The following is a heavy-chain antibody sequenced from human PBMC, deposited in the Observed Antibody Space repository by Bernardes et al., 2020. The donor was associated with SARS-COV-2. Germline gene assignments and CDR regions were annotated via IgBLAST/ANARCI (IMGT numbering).Heavy chain of an antibody. J-gene: IGHJ4*02. CDR2: ISAVRNT. Sequence: VGSLRLSCRTSGLVFSNTDMAWVRQAPGKGLEWVATISAVRNTHYADSTLGRFTISRDDANNVVYLQMNSLRAEDTATYFCATELQYDDLYWGQGTRVTVSS. D-gene: IGHD3-16*01. V-gene: IGHV3-53*01. CDR3: ATELQYDDLY. CDR1: GLVFSNTD.